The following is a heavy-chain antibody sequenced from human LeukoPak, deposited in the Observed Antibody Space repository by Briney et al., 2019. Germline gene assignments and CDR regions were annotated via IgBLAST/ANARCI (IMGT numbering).Heavy chain of an antibody. Sequence: GGSLRLSCAASRFSFSAYSMSWVRQAPGKGLEWVSSISADSSYIYYADSVKGRFTISRDNAKNSLYLQTNSLRVEDTAVYYCARVFTALDYWGQGTLVTVSS. V-gene: IGHV3-21*01. CDR3: ARVFTALDY. J-gene: IGHJ4*02. CDR2: ISADSSYI. D-gene: IGHD5-18*01. CDR1: RFSFSAYS.